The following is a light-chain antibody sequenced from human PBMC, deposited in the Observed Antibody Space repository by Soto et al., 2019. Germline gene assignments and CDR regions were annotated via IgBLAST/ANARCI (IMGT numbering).Light chain of an antibody. CDR1: QGINNY. V-gene: IGKV1-27*01. Sequence: DIQMTQSPSSLSASVGDRVTITCQASQGINNYLAWYQQKPGKAPKLLIYAASTLQSGVSSRFSGSGSGTDLTLIISSLQPEDVATYYCQKHNSAPPVTFGPGTKV. J-gene: IGKJ3*01. CDR2: AAS. CDR3: QKHNSAPPVT.